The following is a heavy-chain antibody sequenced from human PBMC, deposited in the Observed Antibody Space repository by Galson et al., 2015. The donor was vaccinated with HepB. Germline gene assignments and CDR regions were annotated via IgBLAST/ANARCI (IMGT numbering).Heavy chain of an antibody. CDR1: GFTFSSYS. D-gene: IGHD6-13*01. V-gene: IGHV3-21*01. CDR3: AREAAAGTARLDNWFGP. J-gene: IGHJ5*02. Sequence: SLRLSCAASGFTFSSYSMNWVRQAPGKGLEWVSSISSSSSYIYYADSVKGRLTISRDNAKNSLYLQMNSLRAEDTAVYYCAREAAAGTARLDNWFGPWGQGTLVTVSS. CDR2: ISSSSSYI.